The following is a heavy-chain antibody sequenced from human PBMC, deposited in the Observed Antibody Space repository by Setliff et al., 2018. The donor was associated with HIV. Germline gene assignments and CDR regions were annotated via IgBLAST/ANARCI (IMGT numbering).Heavy chain of an antibody. CDR1: GVSTSSSSYY. Sequence: PSETLSLTCTVSGVSTSSSSYYWGWIRQPPGKGLDWIGYIYYSGSTYYNPSLKSRLTISVDTSKNHFSLRLSSVTAADTAVYYCARGGGYDRSGYYPFDYWGQGTPVTVSS. V-gene: IGHV4-39*02. J-gene: IGHJ4*02. D-gene: IGHD3-22*01. CDR2: IYYSGST. CDR3: ARGGGYDRSGYYPFDY.